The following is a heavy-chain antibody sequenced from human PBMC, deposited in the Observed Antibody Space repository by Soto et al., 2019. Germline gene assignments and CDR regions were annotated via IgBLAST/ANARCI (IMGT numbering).Heavy chain of an antibody. V-gene: IGHV3-23*01. CDR1: GFTFSSYA. J-gene: IGHJ4*02. CDR2: ISGSGGST. D-gene: IGHD3-9*01. Sequence: GGSLRLSCAASGFTFSSYAMSWVRQAPGKGLEWVSAISGSGGSTYYADSVKGRFTISRDNSKNTLYLQMNSLRAEDTAVYYCAKAMRLRYFDWLSAVLDYWGQGTLVTVSS. CDR3: AKAMRLRYFDWLSAVLDY.